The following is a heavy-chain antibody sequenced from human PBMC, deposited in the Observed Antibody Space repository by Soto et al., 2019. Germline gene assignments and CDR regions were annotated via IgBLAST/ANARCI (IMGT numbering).Heavy chain of an antibody. J-gene: IGHJ4*02. V-gene: IGHV4-59*08. CDR2: IYYSGST. CDR1: GGSISNYY. CDR3: ARQRYGYGVYYFDY. D-gene: IGHD5-18*01. Sequence: QVQLQESGPGLVKPSETLSLTCIVSGGSISNYYWSWIRQPPGKGLEWIGYIYYSGSTHYNPSLTSRGTISVDTSKNQFSLKLSSVTAADTAVYYCARQRYGYGVYYFDYWGQGTLVTVSS.